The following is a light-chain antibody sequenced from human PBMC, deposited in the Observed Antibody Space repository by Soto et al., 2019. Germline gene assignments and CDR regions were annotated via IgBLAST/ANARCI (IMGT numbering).Light chain of an antibody. V-gene: IGLV2-14*01. CDR1: SSDIGGYNY. CDR3: SSYAGSNNWV. Sequence: QSVLTQPASLSGSPGQSITISCTGTSSDIGGYNYVSWYQQLPGKAPKLMIFEVSNRPSGTPSRFSGSKSGNTASLTISGLQAEDEADYYCSSYAGSNNWVFGGGTKLTVL. CDR2: EVS. J-gene: IGLJ3*02.